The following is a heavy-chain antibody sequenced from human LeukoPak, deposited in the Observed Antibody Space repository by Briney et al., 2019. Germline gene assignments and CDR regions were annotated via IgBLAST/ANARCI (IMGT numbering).Heavy chain of an antibody. Sequence: SEALSLTCTVSGGSISSGGYYWSWIRQHPGKGLEWIGYIYYSGSTYYNPSLKSRVTISLDTSKNQFSLKLSSVTAADTAVYYCASGRMDWFDPWGQGTLVTVSS. CDR2: IYYSGST. J-gene: IGHJ5*02. CDR3: ASGRMDWFDP. CDR1: GGSISSGGYY. D-gene: IGHD1-14*01. V-gene: IGHV4-31*03.